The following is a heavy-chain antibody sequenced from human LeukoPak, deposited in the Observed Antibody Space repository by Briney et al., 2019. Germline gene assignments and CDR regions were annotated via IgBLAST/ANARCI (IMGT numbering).Heavy chain of an antibody. CDR3: ARDLLGIAAAGSQDY. J-gene: IGHJ4*02. D-gene: IGHD6-13*01. CDR2: IIPIFGTA. Sequence: GASVKVSCKASGGTFSSYAITWVRQAPGQGLEWMGGIIPIFGTANYAQKFQGRVTITADESTSTAYMELSSLRSEDTAVYYCARDLLGIAAAGSQDYWGQGTLVTVSS. CDR1: GGTFSSYA. V-gene: IGHV1-69*13.